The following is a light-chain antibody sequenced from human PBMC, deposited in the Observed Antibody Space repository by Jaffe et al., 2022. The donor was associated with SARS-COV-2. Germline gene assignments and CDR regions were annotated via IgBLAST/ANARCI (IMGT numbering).Light chain of an antibody. V-gene: IGKV3-20*01. CDR2: GAS. Sequence: EIVLTQSPGTLSLSPGERATLSCRASQSVSSSHLAWYQQKPGQAPRLLIYGASGRATGIPDRFSGSGSGTDFTLTISRLEPEDFAVYYCQQYGRSPSPFGQGTKVDIK. J-gene: IGKJ1*01. CDR3: QQYGRSPSP. CDR1: QSVSSSH.